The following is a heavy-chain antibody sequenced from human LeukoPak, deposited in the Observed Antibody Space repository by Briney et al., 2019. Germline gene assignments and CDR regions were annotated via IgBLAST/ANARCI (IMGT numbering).Heavy chain of an antibody. V-gene: IGHV1-46*01. CDR2: INPSGGST. D-gene: IGHD3-22*01. J-gene: IGHJ4*02. Sequence: EASVKVSCKASGYTFTSYYMHWVRQAPGQGLEWMGIINPSGGSTSYAQKFQGRVTMTRDMSTSTVYMELSSLRSEDTAVCYCASTPKSQYYYDSSGYSWGQGTLVTVSS. CDR1: GYTFTSYY. CDR3: ASTPKSQYYYDSSGYS.